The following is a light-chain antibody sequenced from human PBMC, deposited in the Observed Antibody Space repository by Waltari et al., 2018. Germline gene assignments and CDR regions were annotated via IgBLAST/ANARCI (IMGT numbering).Light chain of an antibody. CDR2: EVT. V-gene: IGLV2-23*02. Sequence: QSGLTQPASVSGSPGQSITIPCTGTSSAVGNYNLFSWYQQYPGKAPKLMVYEVTKRTSGVSDRFSGSKSGNTASLTIYGLQSEDEADYYCCSYAGLGIYVFGTGTKVTVL. CDR3: CSYAGLGIYV. CDR1: SSAVGNYNL. J-gene: IGLJ1*01.